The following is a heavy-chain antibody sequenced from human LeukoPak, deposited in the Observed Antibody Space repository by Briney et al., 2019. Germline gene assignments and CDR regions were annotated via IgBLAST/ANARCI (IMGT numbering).Heavy chain of an antibody. J-gene: IGHJ4*02. Sequence: PGGSLRLSCAASGFTFDDYAMHWVRQAPGKGLEWVSGISWNSGSIGYADSVEGRFTISRDNAKNSLYLQMNSLRAEDTALYYCAKDLYYDFWSGLDYWGQGTLVTVSS. V-gene: IGHV3-9*01. CDR3: AKDLYYDFWSGLDY. CDR1: GFTFDDYA. CDR2: ISWNSGSI. D-gene: IGHD3-3*01.